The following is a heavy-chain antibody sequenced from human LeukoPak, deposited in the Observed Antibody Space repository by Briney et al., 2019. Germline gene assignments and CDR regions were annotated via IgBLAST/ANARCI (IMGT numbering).Heavy chain of an antibody. Sequence: GASVMVSCRASGFTVTSSARQGLGQARGQRLEWMGWIVLGRGNTNQAQNFQQRVTITRDMSTSTAHMQLSSLRSEDTAVYYCAADYYDTSGSDAFDIWGQGTMVTVSS. V-gene: IGHV1-58*02. CDR3: AADYYDTSGSDAFDI. CDR1: GFTVTSSA. CDR2: IVLGRGNT. D-gene: IGHD3-22*01. J-gene: IGHJ3*02.